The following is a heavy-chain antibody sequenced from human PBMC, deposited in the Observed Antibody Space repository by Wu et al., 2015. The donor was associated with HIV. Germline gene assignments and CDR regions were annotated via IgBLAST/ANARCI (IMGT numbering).Heavy chain of an antibody. Sequence: QVQLVQSGADVKEPGASLKVSCKASGHTFAAYYVHWVRQAPGQGLEWMGWIQPNSGVTKNAQTFRGRLTMTRDTSITTVYMELKRLTFEDTAMYFCARSHKWLQLRYQGNFDYWGQGTVVTVSS. CDR2: IQPNSGVT. CDR1: GHTFAAYY. V-gene: IGHV1-2*02. J-gene: IGHJ4*02. D-gene: IGHD5-12*01. CDR3: ARSHKWLQLRYQGNFDY.